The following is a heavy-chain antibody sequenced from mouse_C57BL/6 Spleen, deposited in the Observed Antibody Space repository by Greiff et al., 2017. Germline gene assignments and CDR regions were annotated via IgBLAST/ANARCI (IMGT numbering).Heavy chain of an antibody. D-gene: IGHD2-12*01. CDR1: GYTFTSYW. CDR3: ARNDGNYFDY. CDR2: IYPSDSET. Sequence: QVQLQQPGAELVRPGSSVKLSCKASGYTFTSYWMDWVKQRPGQGLEWIGNIYPSDSETPYNQKFKDKATLTVDKSSSTAYMQLSSLTSEDSAVYYCARNDGNYFDYWGQGTTLTVSS. J-gene: IGHJ2*01. V-gene: IGHV1-61*01.